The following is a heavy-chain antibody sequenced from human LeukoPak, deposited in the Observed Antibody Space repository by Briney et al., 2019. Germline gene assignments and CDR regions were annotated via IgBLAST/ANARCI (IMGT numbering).Heavy chain of an antibody. J-gene: IGHJ4*02. V-gene: IGHV3-21*01. D-gene: IGHD4-17*01. Sequence: GGSLTLSCAASGFTFSAYGMSWVRQSPGQGLEWVSIISSGSSAIFSADALKGRFTISRDDAKNLLYLDMNSLRAEDTAVYYCARGHTAVTRHFDFWGQGTLVTVSS. CDR2: ISSGSSAI. CDR3: ARGHTAVTRHFDF. CDR1: GFTFSAYG.